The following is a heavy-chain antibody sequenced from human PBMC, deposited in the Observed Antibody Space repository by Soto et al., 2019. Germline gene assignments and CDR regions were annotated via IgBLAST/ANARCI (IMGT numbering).Heavy chain of an antibody. CDR1: CFTFSSYA. Sequence: PGGSLRLSCAASCFTFSSYAMHWVRQAPGKGLEWVAVISYDGSNKYYADSVKGRFTISRDNSKNTLYLQMNSLRAEDTAVYYCARVLYDFWSGYYGPIDYWGQGTLVTVSS. CDR2: ISYDGSNK. J-gene: IGHJ4*02. V-gene: IGHV3-30-3*01. CDR3: ARVLYDFWSGYYGPIDY. D-gene: IGHD3-3*01.